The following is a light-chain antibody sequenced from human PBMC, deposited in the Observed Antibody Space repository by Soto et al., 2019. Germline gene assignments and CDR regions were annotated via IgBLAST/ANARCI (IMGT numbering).Light chain of an antibody. CDR1: SSDVGGYND. Sequence: QSALTQPASVSGSPGQSITISCTGTSSDVGGYNDVSWYQQHPGKAPKLLIYDVTYRPSGVSNRFSGSKSGNTASLTFSGLQAEDEADYYCSSYTSFSTPAYVFGTGTKLTVL. CDR3: SSYTSFSTPAYV. J-gene: IGLJ1*01. V-gene: IGLV2-14*01. CDR2: DVT.